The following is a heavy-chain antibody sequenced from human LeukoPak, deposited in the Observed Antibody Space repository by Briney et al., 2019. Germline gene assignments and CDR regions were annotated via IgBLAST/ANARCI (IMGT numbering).Heavy chain of an antibody. V-gene: IGHV1-2*02. J-gene: IGHJ6*03. D-gene: IGHD2-2*01. Sequence: GASVKVSCKASGYTFTGYYMHWVRQAPGQGLEWMGWINPNSGGTNYALKFQGRVTMTRDTSISIAYMELSRLRSDDTAVYYCARAYCSSTSCSVDMDVWGKGTTVTVSS. CDR2: INPNSGGT. CDR3: ARAYCSSTSCSVDMDV. CDR1: GYTFTGYY.